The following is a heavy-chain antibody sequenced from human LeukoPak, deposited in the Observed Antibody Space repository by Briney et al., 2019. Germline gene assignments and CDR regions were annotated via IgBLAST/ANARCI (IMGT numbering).Heavy chain of an antibody. D-gene: IGHD2-21*02. CDR1: GYSFTTFW. J-gene: IGHJ4*02. V-gene: IGHV5-51*01. Sequence: NLGESLKISCQTSGYSFTTFWIGWVRQMPGKGLEWMGIVHPGDSHTTYSPSFQGHVTISADKSISTAYLQWSSLKASDTAMYYCARRGDSWRFDYWGQGTLVTVSS. CDR2: VHPGDSHT. CDR3: ARRGDSWRFDY.